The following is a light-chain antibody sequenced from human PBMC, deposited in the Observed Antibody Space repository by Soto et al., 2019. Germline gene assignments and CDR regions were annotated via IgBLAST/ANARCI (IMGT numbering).Light chain of an antibody. V-gene: IGLV2-18*02. CDR1: SSDFGTYNG. Sequence: QSALTQPPSVSGSPGQSVTISCTGPSSDFGTYNGISWYQQPPGTAPKLMIYDVSNRPSGVPDRFSGSKSGNTASLTISGLQAEDEGDYYCSSYTISNTDVFGTGTKVTVL. CDR2: DVS. CDR3: SSYTISNTDV. J-gene: IGLJ1*01.